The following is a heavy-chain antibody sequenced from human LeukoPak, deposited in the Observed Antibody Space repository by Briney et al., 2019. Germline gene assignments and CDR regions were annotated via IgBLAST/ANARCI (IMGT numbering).Heavy chain of an antibody. D-gene: IGHD3-16*02. V-gene: IGHV3-66*01. Sequence: GGSLRLSCAASGFTVSSNYMSWVRQAPGKGLEWVSVIYSGGSTYYADSVKGRFTISRDNSKNTLYLQMNSLRAEDTAVYYCARGRRYDYVWGSYRCTFPYYFDYWGQGTLVTVSS. CDR3: ARGRRYDYVWGSYRCTFPYYFDY. CDR1: GFTVSSNY. J-gene: IGHJ4*02. CDR2: IYSGGST.